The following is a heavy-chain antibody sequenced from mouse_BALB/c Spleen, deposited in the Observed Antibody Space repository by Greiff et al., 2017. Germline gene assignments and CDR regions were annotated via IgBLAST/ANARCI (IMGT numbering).Heavy chain of an antibody. Sequence: EVKLVESGGGLVQPGGSLRLSCATSGFTFTDYYMSWVRQPPGKALEWLGFIRNKANGYTTEYSASVKGRFTISRDNSQSILYLQMNTMGAEDSATYCCATGDGEAAWFAYWGQGTLVTVSA. CDR2: IRNKANGYTT. J-gene: IGHJ3*01. D-gene: IGHD1-2*01. CDR3: ATGDGEAAWFAY. V-gene: IGHV7-3*02. CDR1: GFTFTDYY.